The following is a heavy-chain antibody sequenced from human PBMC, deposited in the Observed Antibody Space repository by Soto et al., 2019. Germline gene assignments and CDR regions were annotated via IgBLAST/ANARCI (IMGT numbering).Heavy chain of an antibody. Sequence: ASETLSLTCAVSGGSISGSNWWSWVRQPPGKGLEWIGEIYHSGSTNYNPSLKSRVTISVDKSKNQFSLKLSSVTAADTAVYYCARSYYDSSGYYGTFDYWGQGTLVTVSS. CDR2: IYHSGST. J-gene: IGHJ4*02. V-gene: IGHV4-4*02. D-gene: IGHD3-22*01. CDR3: ARSYYDSSGYYGTFDY. CDR1: GGSISGSNW.